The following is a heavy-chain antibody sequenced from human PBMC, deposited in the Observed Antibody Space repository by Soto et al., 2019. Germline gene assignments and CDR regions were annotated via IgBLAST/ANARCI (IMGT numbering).Heavy chain of an antibody. CDR1: ADSISRYY. CDR2: IYYSGST. J-gene: IGHJ5*02. Sequence: PSAPPSLTCTVSADSISRYYWSCIRQPPGKGLEWIGYIYYSGSTNYNPSLKSRDTISVDTSKNQFSLKLSSVTAADTAVYYCARGYDDFWSGYYNGFGPWGQGTLVTDSS. D-gene: IGHD3-3*01. CDR3: ARGYDDFWSGYYNGFGP. V-gene: IGHV4-59*01.